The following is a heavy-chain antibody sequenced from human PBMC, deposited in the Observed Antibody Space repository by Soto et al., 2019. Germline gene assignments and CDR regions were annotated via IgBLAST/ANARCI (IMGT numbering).Heavy chain of an antibody. Sequence: PSETLSLTCAVYGGSFSGYYWSWIRQPPGKGLEWIGEINHSGSTNYNPSLKSRVTISVDTSKNQFSLKLSSVTAADTAVYYCASSNRYCSGGSCYSPPRHWGQGTLVTVSS. CDR1: GGSFSGYY. V-gene: IGHV4-34*01. J-gene: IGHJ4*02. D-gene: IGHD2-15*01. CDR2: INHSGST. CDR3: ASSNRYCSGGSCYSPPRH.